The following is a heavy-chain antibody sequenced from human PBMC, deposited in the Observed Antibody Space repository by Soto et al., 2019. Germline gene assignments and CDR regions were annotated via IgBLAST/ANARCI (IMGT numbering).Heavy chain of an antibody. J-gene: IGHJ4*02. D-gene: IGHD3-22*01. Sequence: GGSLSLSCAVSGFTFGSYCMNWVRLIPGQGLEWVAYIKPDGSATYYVDSVKSRFTISRDNAKNSLYLQMNSLRAEDTAVYYCARNLGYYASDGYFDYWGQGTLVTVSS. V-gene: IGHV3-7*03. CDR3: ARNLGYYASDGYFDY. CDR1: GFTFGSYC. CDR2: IKPDGSAT.